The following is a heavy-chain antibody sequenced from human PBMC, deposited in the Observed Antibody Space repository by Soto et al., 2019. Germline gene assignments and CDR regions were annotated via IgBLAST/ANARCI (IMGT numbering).Heavy chain of an antibody. V-gene: IGHV3-30-3*01. Sequence: GGSLRLSCAASGFTFSSYAMHWVRQAPGKGLEWVAVISYDGSNKYYADSVKGRFTISRDNSKNTLYLQMNSLRAEDTAVYYCARAPRDGYDPNWFDPWAREPWSPSPQ. J-gene: IGHJ5*02. D-gene: IGHD5-18*01. CDR1: GFTFSSYA. CDR3: ARAPRDGYDPNWFDP. CDR2: ISYDGSNK.